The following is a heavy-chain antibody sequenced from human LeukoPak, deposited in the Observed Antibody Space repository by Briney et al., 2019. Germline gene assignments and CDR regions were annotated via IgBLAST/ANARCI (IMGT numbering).Heavy chain of an antibody. V-gene: IGHV4-31*03. Sequence: SETLSLTCTVSGGSISSGGYYWSWIRQHPGKGLEWIGYIYYSGSTFYNPSLKSRVTISVDTSKNQFSLKLSSVTAADTAVYYCAKYSSGYYKWFDPWGQGTLVTVSS. CDR3: AKYSSGYYKWFDP. CDR1: GGSISSGGYY. D-gene: IGHD3-22*01. J-gene: IGHJ5*02. CDR2: IYYSGST.